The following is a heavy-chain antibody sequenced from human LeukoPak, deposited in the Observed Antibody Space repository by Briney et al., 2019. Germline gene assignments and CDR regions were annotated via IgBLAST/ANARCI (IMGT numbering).Heavy chain of an antibody. D-gene: IGHD6-6*01. V-gene: IGHV1-2*02. J-gene: IGHJ5*02. CDR2: INPNSGGT. CDR3: ARVPPLEYSSLSQDQTHENWFDP. Sequence: ASVTVSCKASGYTFTGYYMHWVRQAPAQGLEWMGWINPNSGGTNYAQKFQGRVTMTRDTSISTAYMELSRLRSDDTAVYYCARVPPLEYSSLSQDQTHENWFDPWGQGTLVTVSS. CDR1: GYTFTGYY.